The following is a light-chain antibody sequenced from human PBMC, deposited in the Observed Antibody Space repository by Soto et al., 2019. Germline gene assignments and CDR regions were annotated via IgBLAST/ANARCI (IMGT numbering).Light chain of an antibody. V-gene: IGKV3-15*01. CDR3: QQYNKWPPYT. CDR1: QSVSSN. CDR2: GAS. Sequence: EIVMTQSPATLSVSPGERATLSCRASQSVSSNLAWYQQNPGQAPRLLIYGASTRATGIPARFSGSGSGREFTLTISSLQSEDFAVYYCQQYNKWPPYTFGQGTKLEIK. J-gene: IGKJ2*01.